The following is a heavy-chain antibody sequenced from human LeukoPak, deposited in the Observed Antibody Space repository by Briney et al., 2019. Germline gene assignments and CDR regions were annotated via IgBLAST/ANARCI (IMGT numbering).Heavy chain of an antibody. CDR3: ARAHDIGTNDY. V-gene: IGHV3-30-3*01. Sequence: GGSLRLSCAASGFTFSSYAMHWVRQAPGKGLEWVAVISYDGSNKYYADSVKGRFTISRDNSKNTLYLQMNSLRAEDTAVYYCARAHDIGTNDYWGQGTLVTVSS. J-gene: IGHJ4*02. CDR1: GFTFSSYA. CDR2: ISYDGSNK. D-gene: IGHD3-9*01.